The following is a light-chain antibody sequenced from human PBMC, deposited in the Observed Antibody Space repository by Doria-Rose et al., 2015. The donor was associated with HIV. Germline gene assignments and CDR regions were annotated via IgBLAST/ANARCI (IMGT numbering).Light chain of an antibody. J-gene: IGKJ3*01. V-gene: IGKV4-1*01. CDR3: QQYYDTPS. CDR2: WAS. CDR1: QSLLYTSKNY. Sequence: TQSPESLGMSLGERATLNCKSNQSLLYTSKNYLAWYQQKPGQPPKLLIYWASTRQSGVPARFSGSGSGTDLTLTISSLEAEDVAVYYCQQYYDTPSLGPGTTVDIQ.